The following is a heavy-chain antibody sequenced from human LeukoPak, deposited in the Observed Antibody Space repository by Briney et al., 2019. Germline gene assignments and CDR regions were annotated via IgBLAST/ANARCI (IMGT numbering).Heavy chain of an antibody. J-gene: IGHJ4*02. D-gene: IGHD6-19*01. CDR2: ISSSSSYI. CDR3: ARFQGIAVAGDY. Sequence: GGSLRLSCSASGFTFSSYSMNWVRQAPGKGLEWVSSISSSSSYIYYADSVKGRFTISRDNAKNSLYLQMNSLRAEDTAVYYCARFQGIAVAGDYWGQGTLVTVSS. CDR1: GFTFSSYS. V-gene: IGHV3-21*01.